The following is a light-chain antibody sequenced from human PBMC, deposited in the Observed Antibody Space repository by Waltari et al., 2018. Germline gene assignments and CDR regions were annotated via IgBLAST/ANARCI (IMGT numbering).Light chain of an antibody. CDR1: QSVGSY. J-gene: IGKJ5*01. CDR2: DAS. V-gene: IGKV3-11*01. CDR3: QQRSNWPPIT. Sequence: EIVLTQSPATQSLSPGERATLSCRSSQSVGSYLAWYQQKPGQAPRLLIYDASNRAAGIPARFSGSGSGTDFTLTISSLEPEDFAVYYCQQRSNWPPITFGQGTRLEIK.